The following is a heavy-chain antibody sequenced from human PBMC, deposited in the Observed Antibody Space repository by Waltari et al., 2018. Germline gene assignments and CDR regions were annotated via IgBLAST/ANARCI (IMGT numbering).Heavy chain of an antibody. Sequence: QVQLVQSGAEVKKPGSSVKVSCKASGGTFSSYAISWVRQAPGQGLEWMGGSIPTFGTANYAQKFQGRVTITEDESTSTAYMELSSLRSEDTAVYYCARATRGSYSSGWYGSLGLNGMDVWGQGTTVTVSS. CDR2: SIPTFGTA. D-gene: IGHD6-19*01. CDR3: ARATRGSYSSGWYGSLGLNGMDV. V-gene: IGHV1-69*01. CDR1: GGTFSSYA. J-gene: IGHJ6*02.